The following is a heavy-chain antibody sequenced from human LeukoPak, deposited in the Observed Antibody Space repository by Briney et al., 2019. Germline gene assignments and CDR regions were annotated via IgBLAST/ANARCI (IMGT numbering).Heavy chain of an antibody. Sequence: GRSLRLSCAASGFTFTSYVMHWVRQAPGKGLQWVALISYDGSNKNYADSVKGRFTISRDNSKNTLYLQMNSLRAEDTAVYYCARPRGAAAGTFGFDPWGQGTLVTVSS. CDR2: ISYDGSNK. V-gene: IGHV3-30*03. J-gene: IGHJ5*02. D-gene: IGHD6-13*01. CDR3: ARPRGAAAGTFGFDP. CDR1: GFTFTSYV.